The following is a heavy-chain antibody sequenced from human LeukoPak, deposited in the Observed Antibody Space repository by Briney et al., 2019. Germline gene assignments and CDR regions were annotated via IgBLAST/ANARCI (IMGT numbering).Heavy chain of an antibody. D-gene: IGHD6-6*01. CDR3: ARDRSSSSELTFDY. J-gene: IGHJ4*02. CDR2: INPNSGGT. Sequence: ASVKVSCKASGYTFTGYYMHWVRQAPGQGLEWMGRINPNSGGTSYAQKFQGRVTMTRDTSISTAYMELSRLRSDDTAVYYCARDRSSSSELTFDYWGQGTLVTVSS. V-gene: IGHV1-2*06. CDR1: GYTFTGYY.